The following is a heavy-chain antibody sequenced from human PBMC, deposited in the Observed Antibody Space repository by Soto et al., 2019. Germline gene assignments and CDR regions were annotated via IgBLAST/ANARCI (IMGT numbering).Heavy chain of an antibody. J-gene: IGHJ5*02. CDR1: GGSISSGDYY. CDR3: ARDVTRGGNFSWFDP. Sequence: PSETLSLTCIVSGGSISSGDYYWSWIRQPPGKGLEWIGYIYYSGSTYYNPTLKSRVTISVDTSKNQFSLKLSSVTAADTAVYYCARDVTRGGNFSWFDPWGQGTLVTVSS. CDR2: IYYSGST. V-gene: IGHV4-30-4*01. D-gene: IGHD2-21*02.